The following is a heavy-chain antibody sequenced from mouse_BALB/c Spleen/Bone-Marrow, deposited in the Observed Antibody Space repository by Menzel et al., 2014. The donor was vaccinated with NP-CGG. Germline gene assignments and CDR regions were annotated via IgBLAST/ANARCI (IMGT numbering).Heavy chain of an antibody. J-gene: IGHJ4*01. D-gene: IGHD2-10*02. CDR2: INPYNGDT. CDR1: GYSFTGYF. CDR3: GRSKYGNYDAMDY. V-gene: IGHV1-37*01. Sequence: DVKLVESGPELVKPGASVKISCKASGYSFTGYFMNCVKQSHGKSLEWIGRINPYNGDTFYNQKFKGKATLTVDKSSSTAHMELLSLTSEDSAVYYCGRSKYGNYDAMDYWSQGTSVTVSS.